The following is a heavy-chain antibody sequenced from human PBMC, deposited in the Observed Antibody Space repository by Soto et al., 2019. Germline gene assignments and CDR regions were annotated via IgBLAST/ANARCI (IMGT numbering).Heavy chain of an antibody. CDR3: ARILMNYYRLDY. V-gene: IGHV4-59*08. CDR1: GRSITSYY. Sequence: SETLSLTCSVSGRSITSYYWSWVRQPPGKGLEWIGHIYYSGSTYYNPSLKSRAGISVDSSKSQVSLKLTSVTAADTAVYFCARILMNYYRLDYWGQGALVTVSS. J-gene: IGHJ4*02. D-gene: IGHD3-10*01. CDR2: IYYSGST.